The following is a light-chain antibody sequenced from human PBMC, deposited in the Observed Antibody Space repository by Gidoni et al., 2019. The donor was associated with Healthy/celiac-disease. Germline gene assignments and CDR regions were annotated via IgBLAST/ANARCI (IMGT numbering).Light chain of an antibody. Sequence: EIVLTQSPGTLSLSPGERATLSCRASQSVSSSYLAWYQQKPGQAPRLLIYGASSRATGIPDRFSGSWSGTDFTLTISRLEPEDFAVYYCQQYGSSPLTFXQXTKLEIK. CDR1: QSVSSSY. J-gene: IGKJ2*01. V-gene: IGKV3-20*01. CDR3: QQYGSSPLT. CDR2: GAS.